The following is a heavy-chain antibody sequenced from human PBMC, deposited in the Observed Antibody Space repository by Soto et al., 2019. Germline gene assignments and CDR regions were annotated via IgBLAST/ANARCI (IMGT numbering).Heavy chain of an antibody. CDR1: GFIFSNYV. V-gene: IGHV3-23*04. CDR2: ITDSGGTS. CDR3: AKRPRALLTFDC. Sequence: EVQLVDSGGGLVQPGGSLRLSCAASGFIFSNYVMSWVRQAPGKGLEGVSSITDSGGTSYYADSVKGRFTISRDNSKNTLYLQMNRLRAEDTAIYYCAKRPRALLTFDCWGQGTLVSVSS. J-gene: IGHJ4*02. D-gene: IGHD1-26*01.